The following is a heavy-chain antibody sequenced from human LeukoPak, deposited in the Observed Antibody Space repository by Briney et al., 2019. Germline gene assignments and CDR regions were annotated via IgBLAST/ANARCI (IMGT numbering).Heavy chain of an antibody. V-gene: IGHV3-7*03. CDR1: GFTFSNYW. CDR3: ARGGTWRGLQLNWYFDL. CDR2: IKQDGNEK. J-gene: IGHJ2*01. D-gene: IGHD1-1*01. Sequence: GGSLRLSCAASGFTFSNYWMSWVRQVPGKGLEWVANIKQDGNEKYSVDSVKGRFTISRDNARHSLYLQMNGLRAEDTAVYYCARGGTWRGLQLNWYFDLWGRGALVTVSS.